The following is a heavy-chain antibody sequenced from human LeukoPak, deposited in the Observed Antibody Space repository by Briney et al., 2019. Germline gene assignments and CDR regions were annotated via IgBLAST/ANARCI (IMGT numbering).Heavy chain of an antibody. J-gene: IGHJ5*02. Sequence: GGSLRLFCAASGFTFSIYAMSWVRQAPGKGLEWVSTISGSGGSTHYADSVKGRFTISRDNSKNTLNLQMNSLRAEDTAVYYCVRGYSYGWFDPWGKGTLVTVSS. V-gene: IGHV3-23*01. D-gene: IGHD5-18*01. CDR2: ISGSGGST. CDR1: GFTFSIYA. CDR3: VRGYSYGWFDP.